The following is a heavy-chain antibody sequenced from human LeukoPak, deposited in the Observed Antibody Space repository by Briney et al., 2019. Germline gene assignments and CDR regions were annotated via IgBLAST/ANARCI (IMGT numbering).Heavy chain of an antibody. D-gene: IGHD5-12*01. CDR1: GFTFSSYA. CDR2: IYTSGST. J-gene: IGHJ6*02. V-gene: IGHV4-4*07. CDR3: AREPLVATPFQGGYYYGMDV. Sequence: GSLRLSCAASGFTFSSYAMSWIRQPAGKGLEWIGRIYTSGSTNYNPSLKSRVTMSVDTSKNQFSLKLSSVTAADTAVYYCAREPLVATPFQGGYYYGMDVWGQGTTVTVSS.